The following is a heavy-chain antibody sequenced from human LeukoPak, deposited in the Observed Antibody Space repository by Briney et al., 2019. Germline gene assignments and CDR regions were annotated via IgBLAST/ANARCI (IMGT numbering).Heavy chain of an antibody. D-gene: IGHD3-3*01. Sequence: ASVKVSCKASGYTFTSYDINWVRQATGQGLEWMGWMNPNSGNTGYAQKFQGRVTMTRNTSISTAYMELSSLRSEDTAVYYCARDWYDFWSGQKEYGMDVWGQGTTVTVSS. CDR3: ARDWYDFWSGQKEYGMDV. J-gene: IGHJ6*02. CDR2: MNPNSGNT. V-gene: IGHV1-8*01. CDR1: GYTFTSYD.